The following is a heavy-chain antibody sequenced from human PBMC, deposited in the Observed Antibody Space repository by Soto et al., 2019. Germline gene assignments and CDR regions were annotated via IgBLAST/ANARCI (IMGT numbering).Heavy chain of an antibody. CDR2: IYHSGST. CDR3: ARAGGLGAVAVDY. J-gene: IGHJ4*02. CDR1: GCSISSGGYS. V-gene: IGHV4-30-2*01. Sequence: QLQLQESGSGLVKPSQTLSLTCAVSGCSISSGGYSWSWIRQPPGKGLEWIGYIYHSGSTYYNPSLKSLVTISVDRSKNQFSLKLSSVTAADTAVYYCARAGGLGAVAVDYWGQGTLVTVSS. D-gene: IGHD6-19*01.